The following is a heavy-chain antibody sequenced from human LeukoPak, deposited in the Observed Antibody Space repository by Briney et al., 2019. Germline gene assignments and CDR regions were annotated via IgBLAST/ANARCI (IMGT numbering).Heavy chain of an antibody. J-gene: IGHJ3*02. V-gene: IGHV1-8*01. Sequence: ASVKVSCKASGYTFTSYDINWVRQATGQGLEWMGWMNPNSGNTGYAQKFQGRVTMTRNTSISTAYMELSSLRSEDTAVYYCARVRGFSYAFDIWGQGTMVTVSS. D-gene: IGHD3-10*01. CDR2: MNPNSGNT. CDR1: GYTFTSYD. CDR3: ARVRGFSYAFDI.